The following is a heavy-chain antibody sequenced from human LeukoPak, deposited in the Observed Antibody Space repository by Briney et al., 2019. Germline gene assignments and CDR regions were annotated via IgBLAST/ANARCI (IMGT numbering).Heavy chain of an antibody. D-gene: IGHD2-2*02. J-gene: IGHJ4*02. V-gene: IGHV3-21*01. CDR2: ISSSSSYI. CDR1: GVTFSSYS. Sequence: GGSLRLSCAASGVTFSSYSMNWVRQAPGKGLEWVSSISSSSSYIYYADSVKGRFTISRDNAKNSLYLQMNSLRAEDTAVYYCARSRDIVVVPAAIPYYWGQGTLVTVSS. CDR3: ARSRDIVVVPAAIPYY.